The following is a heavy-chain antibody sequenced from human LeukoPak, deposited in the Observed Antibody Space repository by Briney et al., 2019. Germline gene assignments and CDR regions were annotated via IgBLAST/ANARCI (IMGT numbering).Heavy chain of an antibody. J-gene: IGHJ4*02. CDR2: ISGSGGST. D-gene: IGHD3-22*01. CDR3: AKSTDYYDSSGSDY. Sequence: GGSLRLSCVASGFTFSSYAMSWVRQAPGKGLEWASAISGSGGSTYHADSVKGRFTISRDNSKNTLYLQMNSLRAEDTAVYYCAKSTDYYDSSGSDYWGQGTLVTVSS. CDR1: GFTFSSYA. V-gene: IGHV3-23*01.